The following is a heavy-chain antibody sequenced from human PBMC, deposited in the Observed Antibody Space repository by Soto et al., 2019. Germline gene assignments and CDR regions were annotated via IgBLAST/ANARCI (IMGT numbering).Heavy chain of an antibody. V-gene: IGHV4-30-4*01. Sequence: PSETLSLTCTVSGGSISSGDYYWSWNRQPPGKGLEWIGYIYYSGSTYCNPSLKSRVTISVDRSKNQFSLKLSSVTAADTAVYYCARASTTVTTLDYWGQGTLVTVSS. CDR2: IYYSGST. J-gene: IGHJ4*02. CDR3: ARASTTVTTLDY. D-gene: IGHD4-17*01. CDR1: GGSISSGDYY.